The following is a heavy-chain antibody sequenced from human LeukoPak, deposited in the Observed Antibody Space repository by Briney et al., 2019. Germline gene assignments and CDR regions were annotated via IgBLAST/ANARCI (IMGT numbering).Heavy chain of an antibody. V-gene: IGHV4-59*08. J-gene: IGHJ1*01. CDR3: ARYGSGSYSDDHFQH. CDR1: GSSISGYY. D-gene: IGHD3-10*01. Sequence: SETLSLTCTVSGSSISGYYWSWIRQPPGKGLEWIGFIYYSGSTKYNPSLKSRVTISVDTSKNQFSLKLTSVTAADTAVYYCARYGSGSYSDDHFQHWGQGTLVTVSS. CDR2: IYYSGST.